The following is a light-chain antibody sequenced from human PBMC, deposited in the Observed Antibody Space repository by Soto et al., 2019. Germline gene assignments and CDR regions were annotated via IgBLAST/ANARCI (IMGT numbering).Light chain of an antibody. CDR1: GSGVGGYNY. Sequence: PASGTGSHGGGSTISKNGTGSGVGGYNYVSWYQQHPGKAPKVMIYDVSNRPSGVSNRFSGSKSGNTASLTISGLQAEDEADYYCSSYTSASTPLVFGGGTKVTVL. CDR3: SSYTSASTPLV. V-gene: IGLV2-14*01. CDR2: DVS. J-gene: IGLJ2*01.